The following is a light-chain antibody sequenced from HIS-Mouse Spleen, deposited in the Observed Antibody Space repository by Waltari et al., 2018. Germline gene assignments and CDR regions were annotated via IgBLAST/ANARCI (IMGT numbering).Light chain of an antibody. CDR1: ALPKQY. V-gene: IGLV3-25*03. Sequence: SYELTQPPSVSVSPGQTARITCSGDALPKQYAYWYQQKPGQAPVLVIYKDSERPSGIPERFSGSSSGTTVTLTISGVQAEDEADYYCCSYAGSSTVVFGGGTKLTVL. CDR3: CSYAGSSTVV. J-gene: IGLJ2*01. CDR2: KDS.